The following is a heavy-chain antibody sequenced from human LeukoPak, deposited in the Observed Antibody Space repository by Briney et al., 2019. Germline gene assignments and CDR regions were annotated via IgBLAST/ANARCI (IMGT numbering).Heavy chain of an antibody. CDR3: ARSPIFGVGSRIDY. V-gene: IGHV1-18*01. CDR2: ISAYNGNK. CDR1: GYTFSRYG. Sequence: ASVKVSCKASGYTFSRYGISWVRQAPGQGLEWMGWISAYNGNKNNAQKLQGRVSMTTDTSTSTAYMELRSLRYDDTAVYYCARSPIFGVGSRIDYWGQGTLVTVSS. J-gene: IGHJ4*02. D-gene: IGHD3-3*01.